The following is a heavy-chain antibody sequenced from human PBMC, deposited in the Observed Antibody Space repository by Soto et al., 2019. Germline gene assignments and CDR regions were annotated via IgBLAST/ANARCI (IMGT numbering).Heavy chain of an antibody. CDR3: TRGPRYCSPSMCFSGVTWFDP. J-gene: IGHJ5*02. CDR1: GYIFTSYG. CDR2: ISSYNGNT. D-gene: IGHD3-3*01. V-gene: IGHV1-18*01. Sequence: ASVKVSCKASGYIFTSYGISWVRQAPGQGLEWMGWISSYNGNTNYAQKVQGRVTMTTDKSATTTYMELRSLTSDDTAVYYCTRGPRYCSPSMCFSGVTWFDPWGQRTLVTVPQ.